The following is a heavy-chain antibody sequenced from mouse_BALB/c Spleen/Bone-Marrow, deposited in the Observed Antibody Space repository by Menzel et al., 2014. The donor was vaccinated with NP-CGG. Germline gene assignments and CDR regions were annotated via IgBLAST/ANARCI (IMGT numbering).Heavy chain of an antibody. Sequence: QVQLQQSGAELARPGASVKMSCKASGYTFTSYTMHWVKQRPRQGLEWIGYIYPTTGYTNYNQTFKDKASMTADKSSSTAYMQLSSLTSEDSAVYYCARGVNYNYAYFDYWGQGTTLTVSS. J-gene: IGHJ2*01. CDR2: IYPTTGYT. V-gene: IGHV1-4*01. CDR3: ARGVNYNYAYFDY. D-gene: IGHD1-1*01. CDR1: GYTFTSYT.